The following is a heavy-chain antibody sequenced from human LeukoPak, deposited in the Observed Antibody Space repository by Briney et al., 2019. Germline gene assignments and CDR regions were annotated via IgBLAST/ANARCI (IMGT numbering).Heavy chain of an antibody. CDR2: ITRNSGSI. CDR3: IKGRVGSTTGWFDS. V-gene: IGHV3-9*01. D-gene: IGHD1-26*01. J-gene: IGHJ5*01. CDR1: GFTFDGYA. Sequence: GGSLRLSCAASGFTFDGYAMHWVRQAPGKGLEWVSGITRNSGSIGYADSVKGRFTISRDNAKNSLFLQMNSLRTEDTALYYCIKGRVGSTTGWFDSWGQGTLVTVSS.